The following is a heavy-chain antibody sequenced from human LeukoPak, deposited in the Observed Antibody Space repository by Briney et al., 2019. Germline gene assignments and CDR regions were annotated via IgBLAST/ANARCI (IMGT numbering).Heavy chain of an antibody. CDR2: INHSGST. D-gene: IGHD2-2*02. Sequence: SETLSLTCAVYGGSFSGYYWSWIRQPPGKGLEWIGEINHSGSTNYNPSLKSRVTISVDTSKNQFSLKLSSVTAADTAVYYCARVNECSSTSCYINYWGREPWSPSP. J-gene: IGHJ4*02. CDR3: ARVNECSSTSCYINY. V-gene: IGHV4-34*01. CDR1: GGSFSGYY.